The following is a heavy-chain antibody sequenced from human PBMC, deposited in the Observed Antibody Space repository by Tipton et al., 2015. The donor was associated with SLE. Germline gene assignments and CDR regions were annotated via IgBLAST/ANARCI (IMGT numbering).Heavy chain of an antibody. CDR2: IYYTGNT. CDR3: ERLVAPSGSSYAFDI. V-gene: IGHV4-59*08. CDR1: GGSISSYY. D-gene: IGHD6-13*01. Sequence: LRLSCTVSGGSISSYYWSWIRQPPGKGLEWIGYIYYTGNTNYSPSLRSRVTISVDTSKNQFSLKLSSVTAADTALYYCERLVAPSGSSYAFDIWGQGTMVTVSS. J-gene: IGHJ3*02.